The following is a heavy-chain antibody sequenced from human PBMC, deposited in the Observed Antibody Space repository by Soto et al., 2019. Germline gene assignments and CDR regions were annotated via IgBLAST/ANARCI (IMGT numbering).Heavy chain of an antibody. Sequence: QVQLQESGPGLVKPSETLSLTCTVSGASINSHYWTWIRQPPGKGLEWIGSIYFSGSTTYNPSLTGRVSRSVDRAKRQFSLNLTSVTAADTVMYYCARELSYGMDVWGQGTTVIVSS. CDR2: IYFSGST. V-gene: IGHV4-59*11. J-gene: IGHJ6*02. CDR3: ARELSYGMDV. CDR1: GASINSHY.